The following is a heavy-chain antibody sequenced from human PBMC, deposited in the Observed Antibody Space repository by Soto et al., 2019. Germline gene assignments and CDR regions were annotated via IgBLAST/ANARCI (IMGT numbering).Heavy chain of an antibody. CDR1: GYTFTSYG. Sequence: SSVKVSCKGSGYTFTSYGISWVRQAPGQGLEWMGWIRVYNGYTNYAQKFQGRVTMTTDTSTSTAYMELRSLISDDTAVYYCARASDGYRSGWSVGYVDYWG. V-gene: IGHV1-18*04. D-gene: IGHD6-19*01. J-gene: IGHJ4*01. CDR2: IRVYNGYT. CDR3: ARASDGYRSGWSVGYVDY.